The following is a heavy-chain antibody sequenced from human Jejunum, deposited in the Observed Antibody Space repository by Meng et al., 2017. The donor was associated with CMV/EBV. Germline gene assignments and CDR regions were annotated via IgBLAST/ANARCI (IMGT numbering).Heavy chain of an antibody. V-gene: IGHV3-21*01. CDR3: ATLISSPDYDYYYGMDV. Sequence: FTSFCRDWVGQAPGRGLEWVASVSSYSSHIYYAGSVKGRFTISRDNAKNSLYLQMNSLRAEDTAVYYCATLISSPDYDYYYGMDVWGQGTTVTVSS. CDR1: FTSFC. J-gene: IGHJ6*02. CDR2: VSSYSSHI. D-gene: IGHD3-10*01.